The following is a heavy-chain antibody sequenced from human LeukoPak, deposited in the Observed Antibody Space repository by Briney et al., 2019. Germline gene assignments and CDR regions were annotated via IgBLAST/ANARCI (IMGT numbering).Heavy chain of an antibody. CDR3: ASHRDYYDRSGWDYFDY. D-gene: IGHD3-22*01. CDR2: INWNGGST. V-gene: IGHV3-20*04. CDR1: GFTFDDYG. J-gene: IGHJ4*02. Sequence: GGSLRLSCAASGFTFDDYGLSWVRQAPGKGLEWVSGINWNGGSTVYADSVKGRFTISRDNAKKSLYLQMNSLRAEDTAVYYCASHRDYYDRSGWDYFDYWGQGTLVTVSS.